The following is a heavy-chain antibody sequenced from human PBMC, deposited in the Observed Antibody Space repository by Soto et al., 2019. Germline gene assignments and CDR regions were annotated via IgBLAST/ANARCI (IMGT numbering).Heavy chain of an antibody. Sequence: ASVKVSCKASGYTFTSYYMHWVRQAPGQGLEWMGIINPSGGSTSYAQKFQGRVTMTRDTSTSTVYMELSSLTSEDTAVYYCARDFGLEWLPLRRLGMDVWGQGTTVTVSS. V-gene: IGHV1-46*01. D-gene: IGHD3-3*01. CDR1: GYTFTSYY. CDR2: INPSGGST. J-gene: IGHJ6*02. CDR3: ARDFGLEWLPLRRLGMDV.